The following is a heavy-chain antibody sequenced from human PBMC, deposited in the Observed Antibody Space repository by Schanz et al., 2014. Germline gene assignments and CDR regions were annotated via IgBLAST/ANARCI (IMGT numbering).Heavy chain of an antibody. CDR2: IYYSGTT. V-gene: IGHV4-30-4*07. J-gene: IGHJ6*02. CDR1: GGSISSGGYS. Sequence: QVQLQESGPGLVKPSQTLSLTCAVSGGSISSGGYSWNWIRQPPGKGLEWFVYIYYSGTTYYNPSLKSRVTISVDTSKNQFSLKLSSVTAADTAVYYCARGGRTTYNYYYGMDVGGQGTTVTVSS. D-gene: IGHD1-1*01. CDR3: ARGGRTTYNYYYGMDV.